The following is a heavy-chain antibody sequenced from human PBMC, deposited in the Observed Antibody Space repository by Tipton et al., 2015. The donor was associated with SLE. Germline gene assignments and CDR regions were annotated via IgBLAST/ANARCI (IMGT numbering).Heavy chain of an antibody. CDR2: INHSGST. CDR1: GGSFSGYY. Sequence: TLSLTCAVYGGSFSGYYWSWIRQPPGKGLEWIGEINHSGSTNYNPSLKSRVTISVDTSKNQFSLQLNSVTPEDTAVYFCARDRSTDSLHWFDPWGQGTLVIVSS. CDR3: ARDRSTDSLHWFDP. V-gene: IGHV4-34*01. D-gene: IGHD2-2*01. J-gene: IGHJ5*02.